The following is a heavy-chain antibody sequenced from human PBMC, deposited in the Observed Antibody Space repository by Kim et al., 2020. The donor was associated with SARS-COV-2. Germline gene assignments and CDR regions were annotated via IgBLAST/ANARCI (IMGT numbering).Heavy chain of an antibody. J-gene: IGHJ4*02. CDR2: IYHSGST. D-gene: IGHD3-10*01. V-gene: IGHV4-59*08. CDR1: GGSISDYY. CDR3: ARKGRGFSYFDY. Sequence: SETLSLTCTVSGGSISDYYWSWIRQSPGKGLEWIGFIYHSGSTNYNPSLRSRVTISLNTSKNQFSLKLSSVTAADTAVYHCARKGRGFSYFDYWGQGSLV.